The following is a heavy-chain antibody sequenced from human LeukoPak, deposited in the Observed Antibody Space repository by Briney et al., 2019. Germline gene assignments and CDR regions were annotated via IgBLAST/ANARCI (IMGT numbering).Heavy chain of an antibody. CDR1: GGSFSGYY. J-gene: IGHJ6*04. CDR2: INHSGST. Sequence: SETLSLTCAVYGGSFSGYYWSWIRQPPGKGLEWIGEINHSGSTNYNPSLKSRVTISVDTSKNQFSLKLSSVTAADTAVYYCARVDNRRRIEDVWGKGTTVTVSS. CDR3: ARVDNRRRIEDV. D-gene: IGHD1-1*01. V-gene: IGHV4-34*01.